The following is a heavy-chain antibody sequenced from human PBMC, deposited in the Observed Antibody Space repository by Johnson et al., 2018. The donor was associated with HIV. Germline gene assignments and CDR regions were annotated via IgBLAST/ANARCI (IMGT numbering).Heavy chain of an antibody. Sequence: VQLVESGGVVAQPGGSLRLSCAGSGFTFHDYGMHWVRQPPGKGLEWVSLSSRDGATTYYADSVKGRFTISRDNSKNSLYLQMNSLRPEDTALYYCTKDIEKMSIVSIAFHIWGQGTMVTVSS. CDR2: SSRDGATT. D-gene: IGHD2-21*01. CDR1: GFTFHDYG. CDR3: TKDIEKMSIVSIAFHI. V-gene: IGHV3-43*01. J-gene: IGHJ3*02.